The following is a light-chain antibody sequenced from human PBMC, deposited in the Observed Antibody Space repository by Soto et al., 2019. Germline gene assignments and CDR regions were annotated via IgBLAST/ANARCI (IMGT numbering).Light chain of an antibody. Sequence: QSALTQPASVSGSPGQSITISCTGTSSDVGGSNHVSWYQQHPGKAPKLMIFDDNSRPSGVSNRFSGSKSGNTASLSISGLQAEDEAEYYCSSYATSSTLVLFGGGTKLTVL. V-gene: IGLV2-14*01. CDR1: SSDVGGSNH. CDR3: SSYATSSTLVL. J-gene: IGLJ3*02. CDR2: DDN.